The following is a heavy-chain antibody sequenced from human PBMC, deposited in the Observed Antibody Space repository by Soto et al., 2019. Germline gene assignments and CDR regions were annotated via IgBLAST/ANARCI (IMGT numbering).Heavy chain of an antibody. CDR1: GGSFSGYY. D-gene: IGHD3-3*01. CDR3: ARGGPFVVVIHIIKLFDY. Sequence: SETLSLTCAGYGGSFSGYYWSWIRQPPGKGLEWIGEINHSGSTNYNPSLKSRVTISVDTSKNQFSLKLSSVTAADTAVYYCARGGPFVVVIHIIKLFDYWGQGTLVTVSS. CDR2: INHSGST. V-gene: IGHV4-34*01. J-gene: IGHJ4*02.